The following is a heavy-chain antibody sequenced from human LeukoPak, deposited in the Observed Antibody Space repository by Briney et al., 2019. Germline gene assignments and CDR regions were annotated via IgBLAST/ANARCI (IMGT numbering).Heavy chain of an antibody. J-gene: IGHJ6*02. CDR2: ISAYNGNK. CDR1: GYTFTSYG. V-gene: IGHV1-18*01. CDR3: ARDPGDSRGYYYPPPYYYYYGMDV. D-gene: IGHD3-22*01. Sequence: GASVKVSCKASGYTFTSYGISWVRQAPGQGLEWMGWISAYNGNKNYAQKLQGRVTMTTDTATSTAYMELRSLRSDDTAVYYCARDPGDSRGYYYPPPYYYYYGMDVWGQGTTVTVTS.